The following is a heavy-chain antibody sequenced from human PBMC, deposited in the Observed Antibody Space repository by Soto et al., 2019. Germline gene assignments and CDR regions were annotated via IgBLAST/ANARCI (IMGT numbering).Heavy chain of an antibody. CDR2: ISGSGGST. Sequence: GGSLRLSCAAAGFTFSSYAMSWVRQAPGKGLEWVSAISGSGGSTYYADSVKGRFTISRDNSKNTLYLQMNSLRAEDTAVYYCAKGPYYDFWSGYFDYWGQGTLVTAPQ. CDR3: AKGPYYDFWSGYFDY. J-gene: IGHJ4*02. CDR1: GFTFSSYA. D-gene: IGHD3-3*01. V-gene: IGHV3-23*01.